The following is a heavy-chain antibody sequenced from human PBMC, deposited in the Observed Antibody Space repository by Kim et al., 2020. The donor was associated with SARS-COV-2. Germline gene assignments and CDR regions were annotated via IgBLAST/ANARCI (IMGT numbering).Heavy chain of an antibody. CDR3: AEGTRSESYSPDY. D-gene: IGHD3-10*01. V-gene: IGHV3-23*01. J-gene: IGHJ4*02. Sequence: FADSEKGRFTISRDNSKNTLYLQMNSLRVEDTAVYYCAEGTRSESYSPDYWGQGTLVTVSS.